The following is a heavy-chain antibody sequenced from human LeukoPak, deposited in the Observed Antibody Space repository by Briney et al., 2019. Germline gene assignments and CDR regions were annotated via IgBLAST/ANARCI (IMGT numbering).Heavy chain of an antibody. V-gene: IGHV4-59*08. CDR2: MSYSGTS. J-gene: IGHJ6*03. CDR1: GGSIKTYY. CDR3: AAGSRPYYFYYMAV. Sequence: PSETLSLTCTVSGGSIKTYYRSWSRQSPGKGLEWIGSMSYSGTSNYIPSLKSRVSMTIDISKNQFSLKLTSVTAADTALYFCAAGSRPYYFYYMAVWGTGTTVTVSS.